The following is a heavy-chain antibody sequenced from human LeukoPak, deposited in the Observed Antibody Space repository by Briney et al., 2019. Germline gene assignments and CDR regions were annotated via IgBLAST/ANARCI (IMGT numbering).Heavy chain of an antibody. CDR2: INQDGSEK. J-gene: IGHJ4*02. D-gene: IGHD4-17*01. Sequence: PGGSLRLSCAASGFTFKSYWMTWVRQAPGKGLEWVANINQDGSEKYYVESVKGRFTISRDNAKGSLFLQMSSLRAEDTAVYYCARVPATVKADYWGQGTLVTVSS. CDR1: GFTFKSYW. V-gene: IGHV3-7*04. CDR3: ARVPATVKADY.